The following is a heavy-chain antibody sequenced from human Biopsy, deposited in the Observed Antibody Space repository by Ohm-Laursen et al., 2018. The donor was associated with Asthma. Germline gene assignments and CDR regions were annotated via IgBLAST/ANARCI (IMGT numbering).Heavy chain of an antibody. Sequence: RSLRLSCSAPGFTFSNYGMHWVRQAPGKGLEWVALISSDVREWYADSVKGRFTISRDNSKNTLDLQMNSLRGDDTAVYYCVRWRSGYPDHYSDFWGLGTLVTASS. D-gene: IGHD2-21*01. V-gene: IGHV3-30*03. J-gene: IGHJ4*02. CDR2: ISSDVRE. CDR1: GFTFSNYG. CDR3: VRWRSGYPDHYSDF.